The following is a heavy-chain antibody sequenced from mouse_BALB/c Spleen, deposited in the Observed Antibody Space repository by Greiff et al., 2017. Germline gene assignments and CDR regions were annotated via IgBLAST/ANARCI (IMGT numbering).Heavy chain of an antibody. Sequence: EVMLVESGGGLVKPGGSLKLSCAASGFTFSSYTMSWVRQTPEKRLEWVATISSGGSYTYYPDSVKGRFTISRDNAKNTLYLQMSSLKSEDTAMYYCTRVTTATPYFDYWGQGTTLTVSS. D-gene: IGHD1-2*01. J-gene: IGHJ2*01. CDR1: GFTFSSYT. CDR2: ISSGGSYT. V-gene: IGHV5-6-4*01. CDR3: TRVTTATPYFDY.